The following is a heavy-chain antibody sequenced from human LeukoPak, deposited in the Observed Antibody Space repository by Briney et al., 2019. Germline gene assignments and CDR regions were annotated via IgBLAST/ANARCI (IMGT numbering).Heavy chain of an antibody. J-gene: IGHJ5*02. Sequence: PGGSLRLSCVVSGFTVSSNYMTWVRQAPGKGLEWVSVIYSGGSTYYADSVKGRFTISRDNSKNTLYLQMDSLRAEDTAVYYCARDYSIAAVSTTLHPWGQGTLVTVSS. D-gene: IGHD6-13*01. CDR1: GFTVSSNY. CDR3: ARDYSIAAVSTTLHP. V-gene: IGHV3-66*01. CDR2: IYSGGST.